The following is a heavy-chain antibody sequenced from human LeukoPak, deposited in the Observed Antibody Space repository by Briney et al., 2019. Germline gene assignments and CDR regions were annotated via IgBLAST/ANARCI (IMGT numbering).Heavy chain of an antibody. CDR1: GGSFSGYY. J-gene: IGHJ3*02. V-gene: IGHV4-34*01. CDR2: INHSGST. Sequence: SETLSLTCAVYGGSFSGYYWSWIRQPPGKGLEWIGEINHSGSTYYNPSLKSRVTISVDTSKNQFSLKLSSVTAADTAVYYCARDPSTRGDAFDIWGQGTMVTVSS. CDR3: ARDPSTRGDAFDI.